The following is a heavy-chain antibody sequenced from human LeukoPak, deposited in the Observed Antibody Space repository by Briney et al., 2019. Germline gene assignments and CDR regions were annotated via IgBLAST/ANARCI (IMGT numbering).Heavy chain of an antibody. CDR1: GYTFTSYA. D-gene: IGHD6-13*01. Sequence: ASVKVSCKASGYTFTSYAMHWVRQAPGQRLEWMGWINAGNGNTKYSQKFQGRVTITRDTSASTAYMELSSLRSEDTAVYYCARGPRIAAAATFDYWGQGTLVTASS. J-gene: IGHJ4*02. V-gene: IGHV1-3*01. CDR2: INAGNGNT. CDR3: ARGPRIAAAATFDY.